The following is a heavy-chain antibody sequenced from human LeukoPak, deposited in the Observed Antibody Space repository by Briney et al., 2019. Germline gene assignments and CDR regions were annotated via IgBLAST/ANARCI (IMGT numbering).Heavy chain of an antibody. CDR1: IDSFSGYY. CDR3: ARSPWYYYGSGSYYNAPKYFDY. D-gene: IGHD3-10*01. Sequence: SETLSLTCAVYIDSFSGYYWSWIRQPPGKGRKWIGEINHSGSTNYNPSLKSRVTISVDTSKNQFSLKLSSVTAADTAVYYCARSPWYYYGSGSYYNAPKYFDYWGQGTLVTVSS. J-gene: IGHJ4*02. CDR2: INHSGST. V-gene: IGHV4-34*01.